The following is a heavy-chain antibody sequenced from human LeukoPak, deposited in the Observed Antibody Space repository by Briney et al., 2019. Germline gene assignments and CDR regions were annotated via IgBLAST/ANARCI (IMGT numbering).Heavy chain of an antibody. CDR3: AFFEYSSSSSHY. CDR1: GYSFTSHY. Sequence: GASVKVSCKASGYSFTSHYMHWVRQAPGQGLEWMGWINPNSGGTKYAQKFQGRVTMTRDTSINTAYMELSSLRSDDTAMYYCAFFEYSSSSSHYWGQGTLVTVSS. J-gene: IGHJ4*02. V-gene: IGHV1-2*02. CDR2: INPNSGGT. D-gene: IGHD6-6*01.